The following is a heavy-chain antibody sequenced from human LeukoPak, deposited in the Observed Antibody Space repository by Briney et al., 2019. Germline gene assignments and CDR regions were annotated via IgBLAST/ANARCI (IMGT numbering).Heavy chain of an antibody. CDR1: GGSFSGYY. CDR3: ARAGGRSSY. D-gene: IGHD4-23*01. Sequence: SETLSLTCAVYGGSFSGYYWSWIRQPPGKGLEWIGYIYYSGSTYYNPSLKSRVTISVDTSKNQFSLKLSSVTAADTAVYYCARAGGRSSYWGQGTLVTVSS. V-gene: IGHV4-30-4*01. CDR2: IYYSGST. J-gene: IGHJ4*02.